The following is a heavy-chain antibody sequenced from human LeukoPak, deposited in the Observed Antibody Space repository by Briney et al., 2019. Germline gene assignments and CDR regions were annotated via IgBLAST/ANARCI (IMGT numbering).Heavy chain of an antibody. Sequence: SGTLSLTCTVSRGSICSYYWSWIRQPPRKGREWIGYIYYSVSTNYNPSLKSRVTISVDTSKNQFSLKLSSVTAADTAVDYCASPSAYGSGLSAFDIWGQGTMVTVSS. D-gene: IGHD3-10*01. V-gene: IGHV4-59*01. J-gene: IGHJ3*02. CDR3: ASPSAYGSGLSAFDI. CDR2: IYYSVST. CDR1: RGSICSYY.